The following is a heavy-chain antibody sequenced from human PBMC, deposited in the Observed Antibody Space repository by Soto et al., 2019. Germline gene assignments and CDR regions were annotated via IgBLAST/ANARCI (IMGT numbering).Heavy chain of an antibody. CDR1: GYTLTALS. D-gene: IGHD2-8*01. Sequence: QVQLVQSGAEVKKPGASVKVSCKVSGYTLTALSVHWVRQAPGKGLEWMGGFDPEDGETIYAQKFQGRVIMTEDTSTDTAYMELSSLRSEDTAVYYCATSRSVVLMVYAMSDVFDIWGQGTMVTVSS. CDR3: ATSRSVVLMVYAMSDVFDI. J-gene: IGHJ3*02. V-gene: IGHV1-24*01. CDR2: FDPEDGET.